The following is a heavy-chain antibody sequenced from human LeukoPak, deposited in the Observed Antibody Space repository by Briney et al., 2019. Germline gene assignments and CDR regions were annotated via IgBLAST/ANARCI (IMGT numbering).Heavy chain of an antibody. V-gene: IGHV3-48*04. CDR3: ASGLYGSGSYFDY. CDR1: GFTFSSYG. CDR2: ISSSGSTI. J-gene: IGHJ4*02. D-gene: IGHD3-10*01. Sequence: GGSLRLSCAASGFTFSSYGMNWVRQAPGKGLEWVSYISSSGSTIYYADSVKGRFTISRDNAKNSLYLQMNSLRAEDTAVYYCASGLYGSGSYFDYWGQGTLVTVSS.